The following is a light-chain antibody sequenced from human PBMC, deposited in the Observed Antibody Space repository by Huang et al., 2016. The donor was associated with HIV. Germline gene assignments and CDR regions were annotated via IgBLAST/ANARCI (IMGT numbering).Light chain of an antibody. CDR3: QQYYTTPGT. J-gene: IGKJ3*01. V-gene: IGKV4-1*01. CDR2: WAS. CDR1: RSILYNSNNKNY. Sequence: DIVLTQSPDSLSVSLGERATINCSSSRSILYNSNNKNYLAWHQQKPGQSPKLLIYWASTRESGVPDRFIGSWSETDFTLTISSLQAEDVAVYFCQQYYTTPGTFGPGTTVHIK.